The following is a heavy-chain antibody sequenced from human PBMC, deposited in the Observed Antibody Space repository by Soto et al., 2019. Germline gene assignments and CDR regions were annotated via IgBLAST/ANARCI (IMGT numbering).Heavy chain of an antibody. Sequence: GEALKISCKGSGYSFTTYWIGWVRQMPGKGLEWMGIINPRDSDTRYSPSFQGQVTISADKSINTAYLQWSSLKASDSAMYYCARPGSSSSDYWGQGTLVTVSS. V-gene: IGHV5-51*01. CDR2: INPRDSDT. D-gene: IGHD6-6*01. J-gene: IGHJ4*02. CDR1: GYSFTTYW. CDR3: ARPGSSSSDY.